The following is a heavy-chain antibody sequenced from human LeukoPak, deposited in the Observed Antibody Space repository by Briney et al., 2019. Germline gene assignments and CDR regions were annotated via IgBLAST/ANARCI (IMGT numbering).Heavy chain of an antibody. J-gene: IGHJ5*02. CDR2: ISYDGSNK. CDR3: ARETITTSFDP. D-gene: IGHD3-22*01. CDR1: GFTFSSYA. V-gene: IGHV3-30-3*01. Sequence: GGSLRLSCAASGFTFSSYAMHWVRQAPGKGLEWVAVISYDGSNKYYADSVKGRFTISRDNSKNTLYLQMNSLRAEDTAVYYCARETITTSFDPWGQGTLVTVSS.